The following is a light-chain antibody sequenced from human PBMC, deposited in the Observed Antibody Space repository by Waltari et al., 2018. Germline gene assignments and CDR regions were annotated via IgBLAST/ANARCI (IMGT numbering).Light chain of an antibody. Sequence: IVLTQSTGTLSLSPGERATLSCRASQSVTSSYLAWYLQKPGQAPRLLIYRASSRATGIPDRFSGSGSGTDFTLTISTLEPEDFGVYYCHQYDKSPETFGQGTKLEIK. CDR3: HQYDKSPET. CDR1: QSVTSSY. V-gene: IGKV3-20*01. CDR2: RAS. J-gene: IGKJ1*01.